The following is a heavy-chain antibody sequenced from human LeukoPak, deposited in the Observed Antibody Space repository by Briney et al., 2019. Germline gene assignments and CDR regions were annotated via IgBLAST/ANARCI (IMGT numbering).Heavy chain of an antibody. CDR3: ARDSSSSAWYFDL. Sequence: SETLSLTCTVSGSSISSGSYYWSWIRQPAGKGLEWIGRIYTSGNTNYNPSLKSRVTISVDTSKNQFSLKLSSVTAADTAVYYCARDSSSSAWYFDLWGRGTLVTVSS. CDR1: GSSISSGSYY. D-gene: IGHD6-6*01. J-gene: IGHJ2*01. V-gene: IGHV4-61*02. CDR2: IYTSGNT.